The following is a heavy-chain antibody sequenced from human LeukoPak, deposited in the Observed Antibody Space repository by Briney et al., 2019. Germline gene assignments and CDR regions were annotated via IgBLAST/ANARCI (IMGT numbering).Heavy chain of an antibody. J-gene: IGHJ4*02. CDR1: GFTFSPYW. Sequence: GGSLRLSCAASGFTFSPYWMHWVRQAPGKGLVWVSHINSDGSTTSYADSVKGRFTISRDNAQNTLYLQMNSLRAEDTAVYYCARGTALQDYWGQGTLVTVSS. D-gene: IGHD2/OR15-2a*01. V-gene: IGHV3-74*01. CDR3: ARGTALQDY. CDR2: INSDGSTT.